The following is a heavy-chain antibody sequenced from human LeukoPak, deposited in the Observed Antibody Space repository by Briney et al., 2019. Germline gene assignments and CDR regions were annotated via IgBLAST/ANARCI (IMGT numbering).Heavy chain of an antibody. J-gene: IGHJ6*03. CDR2: ISAYNGNT. CDR3: ARGPQLERHGGLTPYYYYYYMDV. D-gene: IGHD1-1*01. CDR1: GYTFTSYG. V-gene: IGHV1-18*01. Sequence: GASVKVSCKASGYTFTSYGISWVRQAPGQGLEWMGWISAYNGNTNYAQKLQGRVTMTTDTSTSTAYMELRSLRSDDTAVYYCARGPQLERHGGLTPYYYYYYMDVWGKGTTVTVSS.